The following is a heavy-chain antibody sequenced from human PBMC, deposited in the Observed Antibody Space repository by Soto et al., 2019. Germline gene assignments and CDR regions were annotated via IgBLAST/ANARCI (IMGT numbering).Heavy chain of an antibody. CDR1: GYSFTSYW. CDR2: IYPGDSDT. Sequence: PGESLKISCKGSGYSFTSYWIGWVRQMPGKGLEWMGIIYPGDSDTRYSPSFQGQVTISADKSISTAYLQWSSLKASDTAMYYCAKPHRGYCSGGSCYLPYYYYGMDVWGQGTTVTVSS. D-gene: IGHD2-15*01. CDR3: AKPHRGYCSGGSCYLPYYYYGMDV. J-gene: IGHJ6*02. V-gene: IGHV5-51*01.